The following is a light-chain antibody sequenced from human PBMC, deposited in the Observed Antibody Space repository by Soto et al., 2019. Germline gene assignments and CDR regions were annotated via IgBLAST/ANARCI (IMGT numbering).Light chain of an antibody. Sequence: EIVLTQSPATLSLSPGKRATVSCRASQSVSNFLAWYQQKAGQAPRLLIYDTSSRAGGIPARFSGSGSGTDFTLTISSLEPEDFAVYYCQQRINWPLTFGGGTKVDIK. J-gene: IGKJ4*01. CDR1: QSVSNF. CDR2: DTS. CDR3: QQRINWPLT. V-gene: IGKV3-11*01.